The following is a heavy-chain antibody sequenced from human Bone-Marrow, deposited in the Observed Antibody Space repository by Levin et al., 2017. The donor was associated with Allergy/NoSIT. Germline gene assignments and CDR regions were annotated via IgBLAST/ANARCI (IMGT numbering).Heavy chain of an antibody. V-gene: IGHV4-31*03. Sequence: SETLSLTCTVSGGSISSGGYYWSWIRQHPGKGLEWIGYIYYSGSTYYNPSLKSRVTISVDTSKNQFSLKLSSVTAAETAVYYCARDVGGLEMATRPDYWGQGTLVTVSS. CDR2: IYYSGST. CDR3: ARDVGGLEMATRPDY. CDR1: GGSISSGGYY. D-gene: IGHD5-24*01. J-gene: IGHJ4*02.